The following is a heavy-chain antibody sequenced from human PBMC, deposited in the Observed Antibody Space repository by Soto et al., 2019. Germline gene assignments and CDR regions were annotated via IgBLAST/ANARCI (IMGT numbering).Heavy chain of an antibody. J-gene: IGHJ4*02. CDR2: IHSGGTT. Sequence: QVQLQEPGPRLVEPSHTLSLTCTVSGASISNGYYSWSWIRQSPGTGLEWIGHIHSGGTTYSNPSLKSRLTIAVDTSTNQCSLKLCSLTAADTAVYYCAIGPSGDKVDYWGQGTLVTVSS. D-gene: IGHD1-26*01. CDR3: AIGPSGDKVDY. V-gene: IGHV4-30-4*01. CDR1: GASISNGYYS.